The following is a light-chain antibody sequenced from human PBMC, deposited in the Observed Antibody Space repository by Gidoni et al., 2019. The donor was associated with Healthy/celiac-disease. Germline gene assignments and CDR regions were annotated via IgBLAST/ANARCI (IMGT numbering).Light chain of an antibody. CDR1: QSVLYNSNNNNY. CDR3: QQYYSTPYT. J-gene: IGKJ2*01. V-gene: IGKV4-1*01. Sequence: DIGRTQYQGSLAVSLGERATINCKASQSVLYNSNNNNYLTGYQQKPGQPPKLLIFWASTPKSGVPDRFIGSGSGTDFTLTTSSLQAADVAVYYCQQYYSTPYTFGQGTKLEIK. CDR2: WAS.